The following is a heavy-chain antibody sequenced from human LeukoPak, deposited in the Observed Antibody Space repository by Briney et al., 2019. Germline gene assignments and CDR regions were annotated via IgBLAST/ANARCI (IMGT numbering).Heavy chain of an antibody. J-gene: IGHJ3*02. CDR3: ARARNYYDNSGYYYEGDAFDI. V-gene: IGHV4-39*07. D-gene: IGHD3-22*01. Sequence: PSETLSLTCTVSGGSISSSSYYWGWIRQPPGKGLEWIGSIYYSGSTSYSPSLKSRVTISVDKSKNQFSLKLTSVTAADTAVYYCARARNYYDNSGYYYEGDAFDIWGQGTMVTVSS. CDR2: IYYSGST. CDR1: GGSISSSSYY.